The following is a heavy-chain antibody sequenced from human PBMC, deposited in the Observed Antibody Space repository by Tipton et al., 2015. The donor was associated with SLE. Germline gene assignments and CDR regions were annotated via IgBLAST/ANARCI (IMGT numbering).Heavy chain of an antibody. J-gene: IGHJ4*02. V-gene: IGHV4-4*08. CDR1: GGSISSYY. CDR2: IYTSGST. Sequence: TLSLTCTVSGGSISSYYWSWIRQPPGKGLEWIGYIYTSGSTNYNPSLKSRVTISVDTSKNQFSLKLSSVTAADTAVYYCARYSDYYDSSADYRAFFDYWGQGTLVTVSS. CDR3: ARYSDYYDSSADYRAFFDY. D-gene: IGHD3-22*01.